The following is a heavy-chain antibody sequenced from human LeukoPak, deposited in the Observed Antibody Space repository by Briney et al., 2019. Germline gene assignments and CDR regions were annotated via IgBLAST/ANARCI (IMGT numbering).Heavy chain of an antibody. Sequence: GASVKVSCKASGGTFSSYAISWVRQAPGQGLEWMGGIIPIFGTANYAQKFQGRVTITADESTSTAYTELSSLRSEDTAVYYCARGHSSGWYGGDWFDPWGQGTLVTVSS. D-gene: IGHD6-19*01. CDR1: GGTFSSYA. J-gene: IGHJ5*02. CDR3: ARGHSSGWYGGDWFDP. V-gene: IGHV1-69*13. CDR2: IIPIFGTA.